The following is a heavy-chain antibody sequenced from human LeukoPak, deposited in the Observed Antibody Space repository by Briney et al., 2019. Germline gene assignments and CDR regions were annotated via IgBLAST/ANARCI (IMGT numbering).Heavy chain of an antibody. Sequence: GGSLRLSCAASGFTSNNYAMGWLRQAPGQGLEWVSAITDSGDDTFHADSVKGRFTISRDNSKNTLYLQMNGLRAEDTAVYYCAKGQSGSYGGVFGYWGQGTLVTVSS. CDR2: ITDSGDDT. CDR1: GFTSNNYA. V-gene: IGHV3-23*01. D-gene: IGHD1-26*01. CDR3: AKGQSGSYGGVFGY. J-gene: IGHJ4*02.